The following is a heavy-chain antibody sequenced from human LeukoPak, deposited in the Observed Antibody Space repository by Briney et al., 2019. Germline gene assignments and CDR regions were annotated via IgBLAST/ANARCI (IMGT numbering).Heavy chain of an antibody. J-gene: IGHJ5*02. CDR2: IGGSGGRT. CDR3: AKGAPITMVRDNWFDP. V-gene: IGHV3-23*01. D-gene: IGHD3-10*01. Sequence: GGTLRLSCAASGFTFSSYAMSWVRQAPGKGLEWVSAIGGSGGRTYYADSVKGRFTISRDNSKNTLYLQMNSLRAEDTAVYYCAKGAPITMVRDNWFDPWGQGTLVTVSS. CDR1: GFTFSSYA.